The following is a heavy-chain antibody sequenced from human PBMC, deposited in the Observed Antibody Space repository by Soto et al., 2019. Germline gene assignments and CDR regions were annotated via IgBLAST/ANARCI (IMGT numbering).Heavy chain of an antibody. CDR1: GGSISSGGYY. CDR2: IYYSGST. CDR3: ARGGGYDSFDY. J-gene: IGHJ4*02. Sequence: SETLSLTCTVAGGSISSGGYYWSWIRQHPGKGLEWIGYIYYSGSTYYNPSLKSRVTMSIDRTRNQFSLKLSSVTAADMAVYYCARGGGYDSFDYWGQGVLVTVSS. D-gene: IGHD5-12*01. V-gene: IGHV4-31*03.